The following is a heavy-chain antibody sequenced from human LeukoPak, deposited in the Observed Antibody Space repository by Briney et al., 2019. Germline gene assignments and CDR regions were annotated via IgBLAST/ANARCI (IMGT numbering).Heavy chain of an antibody. CDR3: ASTYDGSYAWDF. J-gene: IGHJ4*02. D-gene: IGHD3-16*01. Sequence: GESLKISCKCSGFDFTAYGIAWVRQMPGEGLEWMGIIYPTNSQTKYSPSVHGQVTISADKSISTAYLQWNSLKASDTAIYYCASTYDGSYAWDFWGQGTLVTVSS. V-gene: IGHV5-51*01. CDR1: GFDFTAYG. CDR2: IYPTNSQT.